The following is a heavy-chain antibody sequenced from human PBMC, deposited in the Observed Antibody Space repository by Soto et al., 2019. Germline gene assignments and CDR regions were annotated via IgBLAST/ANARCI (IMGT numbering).Heavy chain of an antibody. D-gene: IGHD3-9*01. V-gene: IGHV3-7*03. CDR2: IKQDGSEK. J-gene: IGHJ4*02. Sequence: GESLKISCAASGFTFSSYWMSWVRQAPGKGLEWVANIKQDGSEKYYVDSVKGRFTISRDNAKNSLYLQMNSLRAEDTAVYYCATRLYDILTGFYYFDYWGQGTLVTVSS. CDR1: GFTFSSYW. CDR3: ATRLYDILTGFYYFDY.